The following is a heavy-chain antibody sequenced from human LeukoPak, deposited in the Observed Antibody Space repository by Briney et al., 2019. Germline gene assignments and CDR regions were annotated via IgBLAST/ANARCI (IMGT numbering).Heavy chain of an antibody. CDR3: AKAEGTAMVYYYFDY. D-gene: IGHD5-18*01. Sequence: GRSLRLSCAASGFTFDDYAMHWVRQAPGKGLEWVSGISWNSGSTGYADSVKGRFTISRDNAKNSLYLQMNSLRAEDTALYYCAKAEGTAMVYYYFDYWGQGTLVTVSS. CDR1: GFTFDDYA. V-gene: IGHV3-9*01. CDR2: ISWNSGST. J-gene: IGHJ4*02.